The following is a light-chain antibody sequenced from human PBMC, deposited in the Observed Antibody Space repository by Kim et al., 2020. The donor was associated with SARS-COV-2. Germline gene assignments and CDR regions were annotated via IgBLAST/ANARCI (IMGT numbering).Light chain of an antibody. CDR2: AAS. CDR1: QIIRNY. Sequence: DIQMTQSPSSLSASVGDGVTITCRASQIIRNYLAWYQQRPGKVPELLIYAASTLQSGVPSRFSGSGSGTDFTLTISALQPEDVATYFCQKCDRSPCTFGLGTNVDIK. CDR3: QKCDRSPCT. J-gene: IGKJ3*01. V-gene: IGKV1-27*01.